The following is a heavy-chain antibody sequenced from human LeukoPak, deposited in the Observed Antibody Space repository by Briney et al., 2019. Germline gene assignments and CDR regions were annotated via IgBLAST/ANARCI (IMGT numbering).Heavy chain of an antibody. CDR1: GYTFTSYG. CDR3: ARASGILTGYSYFDY. CDR2: ISAYNGNT. J-gene: IGHJ4*02. V-gene: IGHV1-18*01. D-gene: IGHD3-9*01. Sequence: ASVKVSCKASGYTFTSYGISWVRRAPGQGLEWMGWISAYNGNTNYAQKLQGRVTMTTDTSTSTAYMELRSLRSDDTAVYYCARASGILTGYSYFDYWGQGTLVTVSS.